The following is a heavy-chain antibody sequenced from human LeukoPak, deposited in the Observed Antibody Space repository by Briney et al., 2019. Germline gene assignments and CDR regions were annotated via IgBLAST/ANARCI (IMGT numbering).Heavy chain of an antibody. D-gene: IGHD6-19*01. CDR1: GFTFSNYA. Sequence: GGSLRLSCAASGFTFSNYAMSWVRQAPGKGLEWVSAISGSGGCTYYADSVKGRFTISRDNSKNTLYLQMNGLRAEDTAVYYCAKDLGGSSEWLVLHDAFDIWGQGTMVTVSS. V-gene: IGHV3-23*01. CDR3: AKDLGGSSEWLVLHDAFDI. J-gene: IGHJ3*02. CDR2: ISGSGGCT.